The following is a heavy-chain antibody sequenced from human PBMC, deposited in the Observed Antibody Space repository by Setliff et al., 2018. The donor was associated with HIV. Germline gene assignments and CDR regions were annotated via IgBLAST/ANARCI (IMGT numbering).Heavy chain of an antibody. CDR3: ARHAAATISSVWYANAAFDV. J-gene: IGHJ3*01. CDR2: INYSGET. CDR1: GASISGYF. V-gene: IGHV4-59*08. Sequence: ASETLSLTCTVSGASISGYFWTWMRQVPGKGLEWLGYINYSGETNYNPSLRRRVTISIDTSMNQFSLKIDSMTASDTAIYYCARHAAATISSVWYANAAFDVWGQGTGVTVSS. D-gene: IGHD3-22*01.